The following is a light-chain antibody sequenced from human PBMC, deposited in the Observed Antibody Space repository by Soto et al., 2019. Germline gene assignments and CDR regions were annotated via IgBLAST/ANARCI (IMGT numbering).Light chain of an antibody. CDR1: SSDVGGYNY. CDR2: DVS. Sequence: QPASVSGSPGQSITISCTGTSSDVGGYNYVSWYQQHPGKAPKLMIYDVSNRPSGVSNRFSGSKSGNTASLTISGLQAEDEADYYCSSYTSSSTLVVFGGGTKVTVL. J-gene: IGLJ2*01. CDR3: SSYTSSSTLVV. V-gene: IGLV2-14*01.